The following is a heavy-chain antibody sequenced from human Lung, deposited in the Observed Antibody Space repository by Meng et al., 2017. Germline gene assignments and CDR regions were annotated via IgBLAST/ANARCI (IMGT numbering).Heavy chain of an antibody. J-gene: IGHJ6*02. CDR2: IWYDGSNK. D-gene: IGHD2-2*01. CDR1: GFTFSSYG. V-gene: IGHV3-33*01. Sequence: GESLKISCAASGFTFSSYGMHWVRQAPGKGLEWVAVIWYDGSNKYYADSGKGRFTIFRDNSKNTLYLQMNSLRAEDTAVYYCARDLFDEDIVVVPSLLRVYYYGMDVWGQGTTVTVSS. CDR3: ARDLFDEDIVVVPSLLRVYYYGMDV.